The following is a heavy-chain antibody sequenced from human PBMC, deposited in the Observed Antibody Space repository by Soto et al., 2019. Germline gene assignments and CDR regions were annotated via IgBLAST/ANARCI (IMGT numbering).Heavy chain of an antibody. CDR2: IYYSGST. CDR3: ASRFGNYDFWSGYYRETYYYMDV. V-gene: IGHV4-39*01. Sequence: SETLSLTCTVSGGSISSSSYYWGWIRQPPGKGLEWIGSIYYSGSTYYNPSLKSRVTISVDTSKNQFSLKLSSVTAADTAVYYCASRFGNYDFWSGYYRETYYYMDVWGKGTTVTVSS. J-gene: IGHJ6*03. D-gene: IGHD3-3*01. CDR1: GGSISSSSYY.